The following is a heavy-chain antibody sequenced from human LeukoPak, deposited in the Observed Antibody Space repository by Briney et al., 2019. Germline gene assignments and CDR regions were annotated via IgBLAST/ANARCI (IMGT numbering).Heavy chain of an antibody. CDR2: IYYSGST. CDR1: GGSISSYY. J-gene: IGHJ4*02. Sequence: PSETLSLTCTVSGGSISSYYWSWIRQPPGKGLEWIGYIYYSGSTNYIPSLKSRVTISVDTSKNQFSLKLSSVTAADTAVYYCASSKKMQFDYWGQGTLVTVSS. D-gene: IGHD5-24*01. CDR3: ASSKKMQFDY. V-gene: IGHV4-59*01.